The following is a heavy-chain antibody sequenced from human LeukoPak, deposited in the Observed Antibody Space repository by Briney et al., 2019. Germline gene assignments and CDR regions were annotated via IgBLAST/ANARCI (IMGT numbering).Heavy chain of an antibody. D-gene: IGHD2-8*01. CDR3: ARPKYCADGVCYWSLDY. Sequence: SVKVSCKASGGTFRKYAIYWVRQAPGQGLQWMGRIIPLSGTSDFAQGFQGRVTLTTDASTSTAYMELTSLRSEDTAVYYCARPKYCADGVCYWSLDYWGQGTLVSVSS. V-gene: IGHV1-69*05. CDR2: IIPLSGTS. J-gene: IGHJ4*02. CDR1: GGTFRKYA.